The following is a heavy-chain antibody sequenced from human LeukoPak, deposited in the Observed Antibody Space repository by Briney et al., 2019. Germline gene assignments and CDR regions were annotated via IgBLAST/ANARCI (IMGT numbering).Heavy chain of an antibody. D-gene: IGHD6-19*01. Sequence: SETLSLTCTVSGASVSSGSYYWSWLRQPPGKGLEWIGYIYYSGSTNYNPSLKSRVTISVDTSKNQFSLKLSSVTAADTAVYYCARGRLTAYSSGWYSTYYGMDVWGQGTTVTVSS. CDR1: GASVSSGSYY. CDR2: IYYSGST. CDR3: ARGRLTAYSSGWYSTYYGMDV. J-gene: IGHJ6*02. V-gene: IGHV4-61*01.